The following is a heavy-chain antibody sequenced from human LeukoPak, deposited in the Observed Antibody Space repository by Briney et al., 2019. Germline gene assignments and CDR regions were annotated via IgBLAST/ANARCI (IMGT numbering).Heavy chain of an antibody. D-gene: IGHD3-9*01. V-gene: IGHV4-39*01. Sequence: PSETLSLTCTVSGGSISSRSYFWGWIRQPPGKGLEWIGSIYYSGSTYYNPSLRSRVTISVDTSKNQFSLKLSSVTAADTALYYCAKTSTYYDILTGYQYYFDYWGQGTPVTVSS. CDR3: AKTSTYYDILTGYQYYFDY. J-gene: IGHJ4*02. CDR1: GGSISSRSYF. CDR2: IYYSGST.